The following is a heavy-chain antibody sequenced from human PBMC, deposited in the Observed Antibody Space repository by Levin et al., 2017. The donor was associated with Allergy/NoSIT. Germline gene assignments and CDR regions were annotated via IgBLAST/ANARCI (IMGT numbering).Heavy chain of an antibody. D-gene: IGHD2-2*01. CDR1: GYTFTSYY. CDR2: INPSGGST. J-gene: IGHJ6*02. V-gene: IGHV1-46*01. CDR3: ARVARYCSSTSCPYYYYYGMDV. Sequence: AASVKVSCKASGYTFTSYYMHWVRQAPGQGLEWMGIINPSGGSTSYAQKFQGRVTMTRDTSTSTVYMELSSLRSEDTAVYYCARVARYCSSTSCPYYYYYGMDVWGQGTTVTVSS.